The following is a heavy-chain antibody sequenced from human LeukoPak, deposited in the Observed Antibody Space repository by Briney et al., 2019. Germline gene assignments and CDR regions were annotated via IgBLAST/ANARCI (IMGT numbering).Heavy chain of an antibody. J-gene: IGHJ2*01. V-gene: IGHV1-18*01. CDR3: ARDGSSGGSPKYWYFDL. CDR1: GYTFTSYG. Sequence: GASVKVSCKASGYTFTSYGISWVRQAPGQGLEWMGWISAYNGNTNYAQKLQGRVTMTTDTSTSTAYMELRSLRSDDTAVYYCARDGSSGGSPKYWYFDLWGRGTLVTVSS. CDR2: ISAYNGNT. D-gene: IGHD2-15*01.